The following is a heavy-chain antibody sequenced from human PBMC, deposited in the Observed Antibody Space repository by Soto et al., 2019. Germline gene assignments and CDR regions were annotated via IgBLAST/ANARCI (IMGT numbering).Heavy chain of an antibody. CDR2: ISAYNGNT. V-gene: IGHV1-18*01. Sequence: ASVKVSCKASGYTFTSYGISWVRQAPGQGLEWMGWISAYNGNTNYAQKLQGRVTMTTDTSTSTAYMELRSLRSDDTAVYYCARGAKSMGTHYYYYYYMVVWGKGTRGTVAS. CDR3: ARGAKSMGTHYYYYYYMVV. D-gene: IGHD1-26*01. J-gene: IGHJ6*03. CDR1: GYTFTSYG.